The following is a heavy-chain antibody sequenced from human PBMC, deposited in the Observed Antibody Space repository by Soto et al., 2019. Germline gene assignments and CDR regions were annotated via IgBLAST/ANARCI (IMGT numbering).Heavy chain of an antibody. D-gene: IGHD3-10*01. CDR3: VRHSSQYGSGSYYRNYYNYAMDV. V-gene: IGHV5-51*01. CDR2: IFPADSDT. CDR1: GYSFTSYW. Sequence: PGESLKISCKGSGYSFTSYWIGWVRQMPGKGLEWMGIIFPADSDTRYSPSFQGLVTISADKSINTAYLQWSSLKASDTGMYYCVRHSSQYGSGSYYRNYYNYAMDVWGQGTTVTVSS. J-gene: IGHJ6*02.